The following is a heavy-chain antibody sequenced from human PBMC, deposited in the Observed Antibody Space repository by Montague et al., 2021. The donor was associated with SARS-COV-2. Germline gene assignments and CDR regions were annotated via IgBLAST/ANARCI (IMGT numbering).Heavy chain of an antibody. Sequence: SETLSLTCAVYGGSFSGYYWGWIRQPPGKGLEWIGEINHSGSTNYNPSLKSRVTISVDTSKNQFSLKLSSVTAADTAVYYCARGRRILLWFGELLSGGDYYSMDVWGQGTTVTVSS. J-gene: IGHJ6*02. CDR1: GGSFSGYY. V-gene: IGHV4-34*01. D-gene: IGHD3-10*01. CDR3: ARGRRILLWFGELLSGGDYYSMDV. CDR2: INHSGST.